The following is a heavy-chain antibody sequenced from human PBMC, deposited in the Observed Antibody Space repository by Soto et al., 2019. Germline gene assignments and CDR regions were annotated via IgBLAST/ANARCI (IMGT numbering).Heavy chain of an antibody. D-gene: IGHD3-10*01. CDR2: ISWNSGSI. Sequence: EVQLVESGGGLVQPGRSLRLSCAASGFTFDDYAMHWVRHAPGKGLEWVSGISWNSGSIGDADSVKGRFTISRENAKNSLYLQMNSLRAEDTALYYCAKVGYGEGSYYNACDYSGQGTLVTVSS. V-gene: IGHV3-9*01. CDR3: AKVGYGEGSYYNACDY. CDR1: GFTFDDYA. J-gene: IGHJ4*02.